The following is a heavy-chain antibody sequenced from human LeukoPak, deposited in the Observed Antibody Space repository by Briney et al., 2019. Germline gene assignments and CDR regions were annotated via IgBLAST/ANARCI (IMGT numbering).Heavy chain of an antibody. CDR2: INHSGST. D-gene: IGHD4-23*01. Sequence: SETLSLTCAVYGGSFSGYYWSWIRQPPGKGLEWIGEINHSGSTNHNPSLKSRVTISVDTSKNQFSLKLSSVTAADTAVYYCARVDDYGGNSDYWGQGTLVTVSS. J-gene: IGHJ4*02. CDR3: ARVDDYGGNSDY. V-gene: IGHV4-34*01. CDR1: GGSFSGYY.